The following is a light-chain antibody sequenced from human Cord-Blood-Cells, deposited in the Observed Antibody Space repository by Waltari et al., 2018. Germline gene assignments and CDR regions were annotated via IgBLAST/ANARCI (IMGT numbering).Light chain of an antibody. Sequence: QSALTQPASVSGSPGQSITTSCTGTSSDVGSYNLVPWYQQHPGKAPKIMIYEGSKRPSGVSNRFSGYKSGNTASLTITGLQAEDEADYYCCSYAGSSTYVVFGGGTKLTVL. CDR2: EGS. CDR3: CSYAGSSTYVV. CDR1: SSDVGSYNL. V-gene: IGLV2-23*01. J-gene: IGLJ2*01.